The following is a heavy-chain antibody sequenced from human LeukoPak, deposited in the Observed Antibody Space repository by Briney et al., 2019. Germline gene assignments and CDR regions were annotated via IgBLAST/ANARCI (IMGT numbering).Heavy chain of an antibody. D-gene: IGHD2-8*01. J-gene: IGHJ4*02. CDR3: AKCIWLRGKFDY. CDR2: ISGSGGST. Sequence: PGGSLRLSCAASGFTFSSYTMSWVRQAPGKGLEWVSAISGSGGSTYYADSVKDRFTISRDNSKNTLYLQMNSLRAEDTAVYYCAKCIWLRGKFDYWGQGTLVTVSS. V-gene: IGHV3-23*01. CDR1: GFTFSSYT.